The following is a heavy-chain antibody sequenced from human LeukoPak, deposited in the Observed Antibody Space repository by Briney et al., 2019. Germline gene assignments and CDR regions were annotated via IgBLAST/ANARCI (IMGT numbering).Heavy chain of an antibody. D-gene: IGHD2-21*02. Sequence: GGSLRLSCAASGFTFDNYGMTWVRQVPGKGLEWVSGINWNGGSTGYADSVKGRFTSSRDNAKNSLYLQMNSLRAEDTALYYCARSNRVYGDSLLRAFDIWGQGTMVTVSS. J-gene: IGHJ3*02. V-gene: IGHV3-20*04. CDR1: GFTFDNYG. CDR3: ARSNRVYGDSLLRAFDI. CDR2: INWNGGST.